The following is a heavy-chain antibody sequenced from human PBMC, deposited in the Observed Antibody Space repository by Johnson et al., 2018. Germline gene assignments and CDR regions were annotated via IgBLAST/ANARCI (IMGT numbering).Heavy chain of an antibody. CDR1: GFTFSSYG. CDR2: IWYNGGNK. D-gene: IGHD5-12*01. J-gene: IGHJ3*02. V-gene: IGHV3-33*01. CDR3: PREVDIVATIDDAFDI. Sequence: QVQLVQCGGGVVQPGRSLRLSCAASGFTFSSYGMHWVRQAPGKGLEWVAVIWYNGGNKYYADSVKGRFTISRDNSKNTVYLQMNSLRAEDTAVYYCPREVDIVATIDDAFDIWGQGTMVTVSS.